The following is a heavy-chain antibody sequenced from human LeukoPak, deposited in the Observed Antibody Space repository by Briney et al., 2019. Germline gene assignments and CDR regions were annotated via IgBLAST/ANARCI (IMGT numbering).Heavy chain of an antibody. J-gene: IGHJ5*02. CDR3: ARPVLRYFDCCWFDP. V-gene: IGHV4-34*01. CDR1: GGSFSGYY. D-gene: IGHD3-9*01. CDR2: INHSGST. Sequence: PSETLSLTCAVYGGSFSGYYWSWIRQPPGKGLEWIGEINHSGSTNYNPSLKSRVTISVDTSKNQFSLKLSSVTAADTAVYYCARPVLRYFDCCWFDPWGQGTLVTVSS.